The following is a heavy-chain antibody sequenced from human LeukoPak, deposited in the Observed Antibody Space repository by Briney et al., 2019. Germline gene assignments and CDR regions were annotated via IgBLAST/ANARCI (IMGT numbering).Heavy chain of an antibody. CDR2: ISSSGSTI. CDR1: GFTFSSYE. V-gene: IGHV3-48*03. J-gene: IGHJ5*02. Sequence: PGGSLRLSCAASGFTFSSYEMNWVRQAPGKGLEWVSYISSSGSTIYYADSVKGRFTISRDNSKNTLYLQMNSLRAEDTAVYYCAKVKGGGSSMNWFDPWGQGTLVTVSS. D-gene: IGHD2-15*01. CDR3: AKVKGGGSSMNWFDP.